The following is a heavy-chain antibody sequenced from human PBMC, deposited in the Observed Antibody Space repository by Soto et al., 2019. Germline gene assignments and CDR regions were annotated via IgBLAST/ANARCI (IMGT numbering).Heavy chain of an antibody. Sequence: SETLSLTCAVSGGSLKSATYYWSWIRQHPGKGLEWIGYFYHSGSTYYKPSLRSRVTISLDTSKNQFSLNLRSVTDADTAIYYCAKEETGNDALDIWGQGTLVTVSS. CDR3: AKEETGNDALDI. V-gene: IGHV4-31*11. CDR1: GGSLKSATYY. CDR2: FYHSGST. J-gene: IGHJ3*02. D-gene: IGHD1-1*01.